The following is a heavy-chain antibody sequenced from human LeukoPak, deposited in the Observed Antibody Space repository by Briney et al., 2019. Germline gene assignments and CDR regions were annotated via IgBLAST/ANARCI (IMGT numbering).Heavy chain of an antibody. CDR3: ARLGCSSTSCGGDWFDP. CDR1: GYSFTSYW. V-gene: IGHV5-51*01. J-gene: IGHJ5*02. CDR2: IYPGDSDT. D-gene: IGHD2-2*01. Sequence: GESLKISCKGSGYSFTSYWIGWVRQMPGKGLEWMWIIYPGDSDTRYSPSFQGQVTISADKSISTAYLQWSSLKASDTAMYYCARLGCSSTSCGGDWFDPWGQGTLVTVSS.